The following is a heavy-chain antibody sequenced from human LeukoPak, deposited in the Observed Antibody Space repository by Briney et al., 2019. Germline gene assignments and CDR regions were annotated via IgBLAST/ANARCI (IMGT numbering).Heavy chain of an antibody. V-gene: IGHV3-23*01. CDR1: GGSISSSN. CDR3: AKDATRTSGWYYFDF. J-gene: IGHJ4*02. Sequence: ETLSLTCAVSGGSISSSNWWGRVRQPPGKGLEWVSAITYSGGSTYYADSVRGRFTISRDNSKNTLYLQMNSLRAEDTAIYYCAKDATRTSGWYYFDFWGQGTLVTVSS. D-gene: IGHD6-19*01. CDR2: ITYSGGST.